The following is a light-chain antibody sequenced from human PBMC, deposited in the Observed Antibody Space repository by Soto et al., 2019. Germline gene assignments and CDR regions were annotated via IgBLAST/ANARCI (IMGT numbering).Light chain of an antibody. V-gene: IGKV1-12*01. CDR3: QQNYTTPIT. CDR2: AAS. CDR1: QGISSW. Sequence: IQMTQSPASASASVGDRLTITCRASQGISSWLAWYQQTPGKAPNILVYAASSLPSGVPSRVPGSGYGTDFTLTICSLQPEECATDFGQQNYTTPITFGQGTRLEIK. J-gene: IGKJ5*01.